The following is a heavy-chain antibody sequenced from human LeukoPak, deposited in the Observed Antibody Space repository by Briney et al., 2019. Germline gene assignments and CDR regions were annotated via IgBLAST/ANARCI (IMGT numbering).Heavy chain of an antibody. Sequence: ASVKVSCKASGYTFTDFYIHWVRQAPGQGLEWMGWINPNSGGTNYAQKFQGRVTMTRDTSISTAYMELSRLRSDDTAVYYCARDCTAAAAYNWFDPWGQGTLVTVSS. J-gene: IGHJ5*02. D-gene: IGHD6-13*01. CDR1: GYTFTDFY. CDR2: INPNSGGT. V-gene: IGHV1-2*02. CDR3: ARDCTAAAAYNWFDP.